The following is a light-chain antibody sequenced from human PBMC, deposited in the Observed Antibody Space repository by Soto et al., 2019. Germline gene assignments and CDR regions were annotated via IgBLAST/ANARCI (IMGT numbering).Light chain of an antibody. CDR3: TSYTSTNTQL. J-gene: IGLJ2*01. CDR2: DVS. CDR1: SSDVGGYNF. V-gene: IGLV2-14*03. Sequence: QSALTQPASVSGSPGQSITISCTGTSSDVGGYNFVSWYQQHPGKAPKLIIYDVSNRPSGVSNRFSGSKSGNTASLTISGLQAEDEADYYCTSYTSTNTQLFGGGTKLTVL.